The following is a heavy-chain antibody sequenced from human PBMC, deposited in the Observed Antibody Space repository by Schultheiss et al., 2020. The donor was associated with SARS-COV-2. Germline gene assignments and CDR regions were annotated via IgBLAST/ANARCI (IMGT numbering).Heavy chain of an antibody. CDR2: ISYDGSNK. CDR3: ARDTAYYDILNYGMDV. CDR1: GFTFSGSA. Sequence: GGSLRLSCAASGFTFSGSAMHWVRQAPGKGLEWVAVISYDGSNKYYADSVKGRFTISRDNSKNTLYLQMNSLRAEDTAVYYCARDTAYYDILNYGMDVWGQGTTVTVSS. V-gene: IGHV3-30*04. D-gene: IGHD3-9*01. J-gene: IGHJ6*02.